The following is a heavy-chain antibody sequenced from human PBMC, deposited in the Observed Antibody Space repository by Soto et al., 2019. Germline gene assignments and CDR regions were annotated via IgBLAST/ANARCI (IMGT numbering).Heavy chain of an antibody. J-gene: IGHJ4*02. Sequence: SETLSLTCTVSGGSISSSSYYWGWIRQPPGKGLEWIGSIYYSGSTYYNPSLKSRVTISVDTSKNQFSLKLSSVTAADTAVYYCARRTNYGDYAYPDYWGQGTLVTVSS. V-gene: IGHV4-39*01. D-gene: IGHD4-17*01. CDR1: GGSISSSSYY. CDR2: IYYSGST. CDR3: ARRTNYGDYAYPDY.